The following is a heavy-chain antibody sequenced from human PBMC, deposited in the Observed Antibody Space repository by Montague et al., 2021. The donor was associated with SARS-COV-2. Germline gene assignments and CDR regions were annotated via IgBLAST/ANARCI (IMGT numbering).Heavy chain of an antibody. CDR3: ASPAFYYDRFGLGAFDI. J-gene: IGHJ3*02. CDR2: IYYSGST. D-gene: IGHD3-22*01. CDR1: GGSIRSSDYY. V-gene: IGHV4-39*01. Sequence: SETLSLTCSVSGGSIRSSDYYWGWIRQPPGKGLDWIGSIYYSGSTNYNPSLKSRVTMSVDTSKNQFSLELRSVTAADTAVYYCASPAFYYDRFGLGAFDIWGQGTMVTVSS.